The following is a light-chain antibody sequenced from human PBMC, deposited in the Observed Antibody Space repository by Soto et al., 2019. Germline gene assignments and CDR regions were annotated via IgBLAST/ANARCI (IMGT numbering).Light chain of an antibody. V-gene: IGLV4-69*01. CDR1: SDYSSYA. CDR3: QTWGTGVVVA. CDR2: VNNDGSH. J-gene: IGLJ2*01. Sequence: QLVLTQSPSASASLGASVKLTCTLSSDYSSYAIAWHQQQPEKAPRYLMKVNNDGSHNKGDGIPDRFSGSSAGAERYLTISSLQSEDEADYYCQTWGTGVVVAFGGGTKVTVL.